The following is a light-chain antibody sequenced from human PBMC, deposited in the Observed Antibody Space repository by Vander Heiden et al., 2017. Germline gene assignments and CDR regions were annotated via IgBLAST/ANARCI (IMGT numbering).Light chain of an antibody. CDR2: DVT. J-gene: IGLJ3*02. V-gene: IGLV2-14*03. Sequence: QSALTLTASVSGSPAPSITISCTGTSSDCGRYNYVSWYQQHPGKAPRFMIYDVTNRRAGVSNRFSGSKSGNTASLIISELQAEDEADYYCSSYTSSSTHWVFGGGTKLTVL. CDR3: SSYTSSSTHWV. CDR1: SSDCGRYNY.